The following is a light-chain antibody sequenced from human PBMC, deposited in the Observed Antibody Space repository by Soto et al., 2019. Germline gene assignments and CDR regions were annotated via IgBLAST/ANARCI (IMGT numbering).Light chain of an antibody. CDR3: QQYSSYPVT. J-gene: IGKJ2*01. V-gene: IGKV1-5*03. Sequence: DIPMTQSPSTLSASVGDGVTITCRASQSISSWLAWYQQKAGKAPKLLIYKASILENEVPSRFSGSGSGTEFTLTITSLQPDDFAVYYCQQYSSYPVTFGQGTKLEIK. CDR2: KAS. CDR1: QSISSW.